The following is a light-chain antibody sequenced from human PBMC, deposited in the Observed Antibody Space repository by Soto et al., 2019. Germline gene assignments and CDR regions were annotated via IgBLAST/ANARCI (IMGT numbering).Light chain of an antibody. CDR1: HRISRW. Sequence: DIQMTQSPSTLSASVGPTVTITCRASHRISRWLAWYQQKPGKAPKILVSDASILESGVPSRFSSTGSGTEFTLTISSLQPDDFATYFCQQYNSFSLITFGQGTRLEIK. CDR2: DAS. V-gene: IGKV1-5*01. CDR3: QQYNSFSLIT. J-gene: IGKJ5*01.